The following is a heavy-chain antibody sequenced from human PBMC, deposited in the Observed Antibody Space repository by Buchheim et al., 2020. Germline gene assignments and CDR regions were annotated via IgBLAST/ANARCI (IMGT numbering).Heavy chain of an antibody. CDR1: GGSISSYY. CDR3: ARDQGKGDAFDI. V-gene: IGHV4-59*01. CDR2: IYYSGST. Sequence: QVQLQESGPGLVKPSETLSLTCTVSGGSISSYYWSWIRQPPGKGLEWIGYIYYSGSTNYNPSLKSRVTISVDTSKNQFSLKLSSVTAADTAVYYCARDQGKGDAFDIWGQGT. J-gene: IGHJ3*02.